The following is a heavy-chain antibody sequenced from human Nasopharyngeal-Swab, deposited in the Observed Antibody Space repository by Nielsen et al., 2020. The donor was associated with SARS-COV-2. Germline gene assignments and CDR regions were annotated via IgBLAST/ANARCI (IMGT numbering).Heavy chain of an antibody. V-gene: IGHV3-23*01. D-gene: IGHD5-18*01. Sequence: GESLKISCAASGFTFSSYAMSWVRQAPGKGLEWVSAISGSGGNTAYADSVKGRFSISRDNSKNTLYLQMNSLRAEDTAVYYCARAETGYSYGYPFDYWGQGTLVTVSS. CDR2: ISGSGGNT. J-gene: IGHJ4*02. CDR1: GFTFSSYA. CDR3: ARAETGYSYGYPFDY.